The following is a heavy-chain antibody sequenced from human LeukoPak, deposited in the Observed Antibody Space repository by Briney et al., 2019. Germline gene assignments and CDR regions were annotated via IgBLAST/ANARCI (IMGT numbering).Heavy chain of an antibody. CDR2: INPNSGGT. CDR1: GFTFIAYY. V-gene: IGHV1-2*02. D-gene: IGHD1-1*01. J-gene: IGHJ4*02. CDR3: ARDWGPTGSYLDH. Sequence: GASVKVSCKASGFTFIAYYIHWVRQAPGQGLERMGWINPNSGGTKYAQKFQGSVTMTRGTSISTAYMELTSDDTAIYYCARDWGPTGSYLDHWGQGSLVTVSS.